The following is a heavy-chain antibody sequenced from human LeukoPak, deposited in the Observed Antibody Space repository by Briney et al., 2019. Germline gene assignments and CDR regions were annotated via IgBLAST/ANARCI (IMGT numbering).Heavy chain of an antibody. D-gene: IGHD3-10*01. CDR3: ARVSRAGYFDY. CDR1: GGSFSGYY. CDR2: IYYSGST. V-gene: IGHV4-31*11. Sequence: PSETLSLTCAVYGGSFSGYYWSWIRQHPGKGLEWIGYIYYSGSTYYNPSLKSRVTISVDTSKNQFSLKLSSVTAADTAVYYCARVSRAGYFDYWGQGTLVTVSS. J-gene: IGHJ4*02.